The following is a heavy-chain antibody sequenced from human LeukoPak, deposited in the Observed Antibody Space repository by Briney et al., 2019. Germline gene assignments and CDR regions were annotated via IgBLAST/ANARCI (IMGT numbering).Heavy chain of an antibody. D-gene: IGHD3-10*01. CDR3: ARRLGYYGSGRWYYMDV. Sequence: SETLSLTCAVYGGSFSGYYWSWIRQPPGKGLEWIGEINHSGSTNYNPSLKSRVTISVDTSKNQFSLKLSSVTAADTAVYYCARRLGYYGSGRWYYMDVWGKGTTVTISS. CDR1: GGSFSGYY. J-gene: IGHJ6*03. V-gene: IGHV4-34*01. CDR2: INHSGST.